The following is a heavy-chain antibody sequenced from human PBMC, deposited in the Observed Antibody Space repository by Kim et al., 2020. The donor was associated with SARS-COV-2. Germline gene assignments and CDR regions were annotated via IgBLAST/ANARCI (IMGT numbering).Heavy chain of an antibody. CDR3: AREGGSYSD. CDR2: GST. D-gene: IGHD1-26*01. J-gene: IGHJ4*02. V-gene: IGHV4-34*01. Sequence: GSTNYNPSRKRRVTISVATSKNQFSLKLSSVTAADTAVYYCAREGGSYSDWGQGTLVTVSS.